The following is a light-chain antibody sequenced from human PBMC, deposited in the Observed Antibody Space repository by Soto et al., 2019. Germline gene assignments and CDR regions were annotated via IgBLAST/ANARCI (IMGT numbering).Light chain of an antibody. J-gene: IGKJ2*01. CDR1: QSVSTN. V-gene: IGKV3-15*01. Sequence: IGLNQSPATMSLSPGERATLSCRASQSVSTNLAWYQQKPGQPPRLLIYGAYTRATDIPARFSGSGSGTEFTLAIIGLQSEDFAVYYCQQYNNWPPYAFGQGTRLEI. CDR3: QQYNNWPPYA. CDR2: GAY.